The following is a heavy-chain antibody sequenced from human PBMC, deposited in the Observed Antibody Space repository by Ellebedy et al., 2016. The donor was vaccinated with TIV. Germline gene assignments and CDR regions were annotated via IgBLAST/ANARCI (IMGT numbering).Heavy chain of an antibody. Sequence: SETLSLTXAVYGGSFSGYYWSWIRQPPGKGLEWIGEINHNGSTNYNPSLKSRFTVSVDTSKNQFSLKVNSVTAADTAVYYCARGRDYGGNSGYSDYWGQGTLVTVSS. CDR2: INHNGST. CDR3: ARGRDYGGNSGYSDY. V-gene: IGHV4-34*01. CDR1: GGSFSGYY. J-gene: IGHJ4*02. D-gene: IGHD4-23*01.